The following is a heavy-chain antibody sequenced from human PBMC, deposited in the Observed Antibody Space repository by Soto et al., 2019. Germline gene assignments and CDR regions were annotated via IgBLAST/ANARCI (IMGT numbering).Heavy chain of an antibody. Sequence: AGGSLRLSCAASGFTFSSYSMNWVRQAPGKGLEWVSSISSSSSYIYYADSVKGRFTISRDNAKNSLYLQMNSLRAEDTAVYYCARPIPYSSGWPFDYWGQGTLVTVSS. J-gene: IGHJ4*02. D-gene: IGHD6-19*01. CDR1: GFTFSSYS. CDR3: ARPIPYSSGWPFDY. V-gene: IGHV3-21*01. CDR2: ISSSSSYI.